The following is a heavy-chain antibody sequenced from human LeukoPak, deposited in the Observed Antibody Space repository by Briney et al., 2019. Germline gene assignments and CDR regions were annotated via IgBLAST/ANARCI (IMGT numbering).Heavy chain of an antibody. CDR2: INHSGST. CDR1: GGSFSGYY. D-gene: IGHD3-22*01. Sequence: PSETLSLTCAVYGGSFSGYYWGWIRQPPGKGLEWIGEINHSGSTNYNPSLKSRVTISVDTSKNQFSLKLSSVTAADTAVYYCARRPSTMIVADYYYGMDVWGQGTTVTVSS. V-gene: IGHV4-34*01. J-gene: IGHJ6*02. CDR3: ARRPSTMIVADYYYGMDV.